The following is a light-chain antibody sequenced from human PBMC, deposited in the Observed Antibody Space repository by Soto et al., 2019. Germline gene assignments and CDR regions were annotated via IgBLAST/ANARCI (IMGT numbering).Light chain of an antibody. Sequence: QSALTQPASVSGSPGQSITISCTGTSSDVGGYNYVSWYQQHPGKAPKLMIYDVSNRPSGVSNHFSGSKSGNTASLTISGLQAEGEADYYCSSYTSSSTLEVFGTGTKLTVL. CDR2: DVS. CDR3: SSYTSSSTLEV. V-gene: IGLV2-14*01. J-gene: IGLJ1*01. CDR1: SSDVGGYNY.